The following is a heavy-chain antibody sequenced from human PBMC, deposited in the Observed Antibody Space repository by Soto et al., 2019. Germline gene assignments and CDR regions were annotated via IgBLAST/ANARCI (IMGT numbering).Heavy chain of an antibody. Sequence: EVQLLESGGGLVQPGGSLRLSFAASGSTFSSYGMTWVRQAPGRGLEWVSFSSATGAGTYYADSVKGRFTISRDNSKNTLYLQMTSLRADDTAVYYCAKDRRAGGNYGFYSDFWGQGALVIVSS. V-gene: IGHV3-23*01. CDR3: AKDRRAGGNYGFYSDF. J-gene: IGHJ4*02. D-gene: IGHD1-7*01. CDR1: GSTFSSYG. CDR2: SSATGAGT.